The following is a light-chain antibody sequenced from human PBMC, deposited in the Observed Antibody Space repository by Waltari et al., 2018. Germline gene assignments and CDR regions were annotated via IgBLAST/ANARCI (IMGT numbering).Light chain of an antibody. Sequence: DIVMTQSPDSLAVSLGERATINCKSSQSVLYSSNNRNYVAWYQQKPGQPPKMLIYWASTRESGVPDRFSGSGSGTDFTLTISSLQAEDVAVYYCHQYYSNRMWTFGQGTKVEIK. CDR2: WAS. V-gene: IGKV4-1*01. J-gene: IGKJ1*01. CDR3: HQYYSNRMWT. CDR1: QSVLYSSNNRNY.